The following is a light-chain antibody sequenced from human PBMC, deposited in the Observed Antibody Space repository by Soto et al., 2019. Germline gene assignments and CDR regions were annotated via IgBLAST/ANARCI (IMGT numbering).Light chain of an antibody. CDR2: FGS. CDR1: QSLLQSNGYNY. J-gene: IGKJ1*01. V-gene: IGKV2-28*01. CDR3: MQAQQTPPT. Sequence: DIVMTQSPLSLPVTPGEPASISCNSSQSLLQSNGYNYLDWYLQKPGQSPQLLIYFGSYRASGGPDKFRGKGLGTGFTLKIRRVEAEDVAIYYCMQAQQTPPTFGQGTKVEIK.